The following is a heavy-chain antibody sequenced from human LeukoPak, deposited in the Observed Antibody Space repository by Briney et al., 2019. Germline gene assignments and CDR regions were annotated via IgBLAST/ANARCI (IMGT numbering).Heavy chain of an antibody. CDR2: ISAYNGNT. J-gene: IGHJ6*02. V-gene: IGHV1-18*01. Sequence: GASVKVSCKASGYTFTSYGISWVRQAPGQGLDWMGWISAYNGNTNYAQKLQGRVTMTTDTSTSTAYMEMRSLRSDDTAVYYCARERGLGYCSSTSCSSDYYYYGMDVWGQGTTVTVSS. CDR3: ARERGLGYCSSTSCSSDYYYYGMDV. D-gene: IGHD2-2*01. CDR1: GYTFTSYG.